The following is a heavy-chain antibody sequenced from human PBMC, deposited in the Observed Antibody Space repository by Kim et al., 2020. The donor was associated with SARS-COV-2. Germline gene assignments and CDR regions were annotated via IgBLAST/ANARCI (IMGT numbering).Heavy chain of an antibody. CDR2: ISSSGSTI. CDR3: ARGLLYYDSSGYRDQ. V-gene: IGHV3-48*03. Sequence: GGSLRLSCAASGFTFSSYEMNWVRQAPGKGLEWVSYISSSGSTIYYADSVKGRFTISRDNAKNSLYLQMNSLRAEDTAVYYCARGLLYYDSSGYRDQWGQGTLVTVSS. J-gene: IGHJ4*02. CDR1: GFTFSSYE. D-gene: IGHD3-22*01.